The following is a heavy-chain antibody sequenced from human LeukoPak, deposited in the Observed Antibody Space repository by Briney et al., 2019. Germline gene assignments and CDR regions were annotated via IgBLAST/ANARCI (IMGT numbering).Heavy chain of an antibody. CDR3: ARVRSATYYYDSSGYPDAFDI. D-gene: IGHD3-22*01. V-gene: IGHV4-59*01. Sequence: PSETLSLTCTVSGGSISSYYWSWIRQPPGKGLEWIGYIYYSGSTNYNPSLKSRVTISVDTSKNQFSLKLSSVTAADTAVYYCARVRSATYYYDSSGYPDAFDIWGQGTMVTVSS. CDR2: IYYSGST. CDR1: GGSISSYY. J-gene: IGHJ3*02.